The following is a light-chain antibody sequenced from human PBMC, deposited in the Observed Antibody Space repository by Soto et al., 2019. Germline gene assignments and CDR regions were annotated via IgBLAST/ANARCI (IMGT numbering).Light chain of an antibody. J-gene: IGKJ2*01. V-gene: IGKV4-1*01. CDR2: WAS. CDR1: QSVLSNSNNKNY. Sequence: DIVLTQSPDFLAVSLGERATINCKSSQSVLSNSNNKNYLAWYQQKAGQPPKLLIYWASTRESGVPDRLSGSGSGTDFTLTISSLQVEDVAVYYCQQFYSSPYTFGQGTKVEIK. CDR3: QQFYSSPYT.